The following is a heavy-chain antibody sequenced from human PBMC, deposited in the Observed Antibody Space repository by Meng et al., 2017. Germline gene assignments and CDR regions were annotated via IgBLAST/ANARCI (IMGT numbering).Heavy chain of an antibody. CDR3: ARDKKMTTVTFYYYYYGMDV. Sequence: GESLKISCAASGFTFSSYGMHWVRQAPGKGLEWVAVIWYDGSNKYYADSVKGRFTISRDNSKNTLYLQMNSLRAEDTAVYYRARDKKMTTVTFYYYYYGMDVWGQGTTVTVSS. J-gene: IGHJ6*02. V-gene: IGHV3-33*01. D-gene: IGHD4-11*01. CDR2: IWYDGSNK. CDR1: GFTFSSYG.